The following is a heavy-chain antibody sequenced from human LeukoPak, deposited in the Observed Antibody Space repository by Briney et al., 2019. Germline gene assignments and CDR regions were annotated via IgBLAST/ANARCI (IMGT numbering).Heavy chain of an antibody. Sequence: PSETLSLTCAVYGGSLSGYYWSWIRQPPGKGREWIGEINHSGSTNYNPSLKSRVTISVDTSKNQFSLKLSSAAAADTAVYCCARRAVVPAAPIDYWGQGTLVTVSS. V-gene: IGHV4-34*01. CDR3: ARRAVVPAAPIDY. CDR2: INHSGST. CDR1: GGSLSGYY. J-gene: IGHJ4*01. D-gene: IGHD2-2*01.